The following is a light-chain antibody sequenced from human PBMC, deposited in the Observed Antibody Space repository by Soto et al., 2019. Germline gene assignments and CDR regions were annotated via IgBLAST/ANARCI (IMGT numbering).Light chain of an antibody. CDR2: KAS. V-gene: IGKV1-5*03. CDR3: QHYNSYSAA. Sequence: IHMTQSPSTLSGSVVDSVTIPCRASQPISSWLAWYQQKPGNAPKLLIYKASTLNSGVPSRFSGSGSGTEFTLTISSLQPDDFATYYCQHYNSYSAAFGQGTKVDIK. CDR1: QPISSW. J-gene: IGKJ1*01.